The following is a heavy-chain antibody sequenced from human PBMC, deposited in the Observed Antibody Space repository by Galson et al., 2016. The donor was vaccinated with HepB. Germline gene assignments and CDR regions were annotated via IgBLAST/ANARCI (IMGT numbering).Heavy chain of an antibody. D-gene: IGHD4-11*01. J-gene: IGHJ3*02. V-gene: IGHV1-69*13. CDR1: GGTFFTYG. CDR2: TIPIFGAT. Sequence: SVKVSCKASGGTFFTYGINFLRQAPGQGLEWMGGTIPIFGATTYAEEFRDRVTIAADESTATAYMELRSLRSDDTAVYYCASRVNRELGGPHLGSDYSNYRPDDAFDIWGQGTMVTVSS. CDR3: ASRVNRELGGPHLGSDYSNYRPDDAFDI.